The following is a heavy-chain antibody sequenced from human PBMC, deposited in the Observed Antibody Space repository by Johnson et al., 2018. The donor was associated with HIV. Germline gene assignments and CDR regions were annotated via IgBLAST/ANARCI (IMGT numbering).Heavy chain of an antibody. V-gene: IGHV3-33*01. Sequence: QMQLVESGGGVVQPGRSLRLSCAASRFTFSTYGIHWVRQAPGKGLEWVAVTWYDASYKYCTDSVKGRFTISRDNSKNTLFLQMNSLRPEDTAVFYCVRGREGVDNSGGSFDVWGQGTMVIVSS. CDR3: VRGREGVDNSGGSFDV. CDR2: TWYDASYK. J-gene: IGHJ3*01. D-gene: IGHD1-1*01. CDR1: RFTFSTYG.